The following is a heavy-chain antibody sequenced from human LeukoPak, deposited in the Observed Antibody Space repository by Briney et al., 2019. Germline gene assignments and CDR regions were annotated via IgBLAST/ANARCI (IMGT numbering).Heavy chain of an antibody. Sequence: SETLSLTCAVYDGSFSGYYWSWIRQPPGKGLEWIGEINHSGSTNYNPSLKSRVTISVDKSKNQFSLKLSSVTAADTAVYYCARELDGNWFDPWGQGTLVTVSS. CDR1: DGSFSGYY. CDR2: INHSGST. CDR3: ARELDGNWFDP. D-gene: IGHD2-2*03. V-gene: IGHV4-34*01. J-gene: IGHJ5*02.